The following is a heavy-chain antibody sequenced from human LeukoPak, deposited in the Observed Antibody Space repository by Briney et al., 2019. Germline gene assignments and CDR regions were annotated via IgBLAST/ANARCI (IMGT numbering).Heavy chain of an antibody. V-gene: IGHV1-2*02. CDR1: GYTFTGYY. Sequence: ASVKVSCKASGYTFTGYYMHWVRQAPGQGLEWMGWINPNSGGTNYAQKFQGRVTMTRDTSISTAYMELSRLRSDDTAVYYCARDPLEDTDAFDIWGQGTMVTVSS. J-gene: IGHJ3*02. CDR2: INPNSGGT. CDR3: ARDPLEDTDAFDI.